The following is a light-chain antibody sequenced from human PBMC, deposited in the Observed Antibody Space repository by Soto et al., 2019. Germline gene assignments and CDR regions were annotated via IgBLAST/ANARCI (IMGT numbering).Light chain of an antibody. CDR1: QGVSKW. CDR2: GAS. V-gene: IGKV1-12*01. CDR3: QQANSFPLT. Sequence: DIHLTQAPSSLSASVGDRVTITCRASQGVSKWLAWYQQKPGKAPILLIHGASNLQTGVPSRFSGSGSGTDFVLTITSLQPEDIATYFCQQANSFPLTFGQGTRLEIK. J-gene: IGKJ5*01.